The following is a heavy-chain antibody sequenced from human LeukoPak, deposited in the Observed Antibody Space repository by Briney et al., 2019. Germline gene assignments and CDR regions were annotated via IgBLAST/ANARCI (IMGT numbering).Heavy chain of an antibody. CDR2: IDKEKNSYATAS. D-gene: IGHD1-26*01. CDR3: TRDSGTYNWLDP. CDR1: GFTFSGSA. J-gene: IGHJ5*02. Sequence: PGGSLRLSCAASGFTFSGSAIRWVRQSFGKGLEWIGHIDKEKNSYATASAYAVSVEGRFTVSRDDSKNMAFLQMSGLKTEDTALYFCTRDSGTYNWLDPWGQGTLVTVSS. V-gene: IGHV3-73*01.